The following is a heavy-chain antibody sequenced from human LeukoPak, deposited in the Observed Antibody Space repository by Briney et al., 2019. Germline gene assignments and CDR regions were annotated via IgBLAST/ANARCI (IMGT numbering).Heavy chain of an antibody. CDR3: ATAGIVVVSRVEYFDY. J-gene: IGHJ4*02. V-gene: IGHV1-24*01. CDR2: FDPEDGET. D-gene: IGHD3-22*01. CDR1: GYTLTELS. Sequence: ASVKVSCKVSGYTLTELSMHWVRQAPGKGLEWMGGFDPEDGETIYAQKFQGRVTMTEDTSTDTAYMELSSLRSEDTAVYYCATAGIVVVSRVEYFDYWGQGTPVTVSS.